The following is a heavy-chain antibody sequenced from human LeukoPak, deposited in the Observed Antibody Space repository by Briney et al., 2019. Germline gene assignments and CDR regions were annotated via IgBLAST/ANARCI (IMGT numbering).Heavy chain of an antibody. CDR1: GFTVSSNY. CDR2: IYSGGST. Sequence: PGGSLRLSCAASGFTVSSNYMSWVRQAPGKGLEWVSVIYSGGSTYYADSVKGRFTISRDNAKNTLYLQMNSLRAEDTAVYYCARESTYYYDSSGYRPPDYWGQGTLVTVSS. CDR3: ARESTYYYDSSGYRPPDY. J-gene: IGHJ4*02. V-gene: IGHV3-53*01. D-gene: IGHD3-22*01.